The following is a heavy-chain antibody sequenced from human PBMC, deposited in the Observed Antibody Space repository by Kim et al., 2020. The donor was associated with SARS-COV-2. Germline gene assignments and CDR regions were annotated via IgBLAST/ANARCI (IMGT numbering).Heavy chain of an antibody. V-gene: IGHV3-66*01. Sequence: SVKGRFTISRDNSKNTLYLQMNSLRAEDTAVYYCARDRGDYYGSGSYLDYWGQGTLVTVSS. D-gene: IGHD3-10*01. J-gene: IGHJ4*02. CDR3: ARDRGDYYGSGSYLDY.